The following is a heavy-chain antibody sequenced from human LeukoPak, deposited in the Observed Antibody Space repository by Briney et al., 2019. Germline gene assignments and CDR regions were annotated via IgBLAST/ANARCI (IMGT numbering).Heavy chain of an antibody. D-gene: IGHD3-10*01. CDR2: IYYSGNT. CDR1: GGPISSGDYY. V-gene: IGHV4-39*01. J-gene: IGHJ5*02. CDR3: ARRGSGLNWFDP. Sequence: KPSETLSLTCTVSGGPISSGDYYWGWIRQPPGRGLEWIGSIYYSGNTYYNPFLKSRLTISVDTSKNQFSLKLSSVTAADTAVYYCARRGSGLNWFDPWGQGTRVTVSS.